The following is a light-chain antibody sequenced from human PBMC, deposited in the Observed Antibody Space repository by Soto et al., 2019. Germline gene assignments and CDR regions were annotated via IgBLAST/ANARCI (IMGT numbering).Light chain of an antibody. CDR1: SSNIGNNY. V-gene: IGLV1-51*01. J-gene: IGLJ3*02. Sequence: QSVLTQPPSVSAAPGQKVTISCSGSSSNIGNNYVCWYQQLPGTAPKLLIYDVSNRPSGVSNRFSGSKSGNTASLTISGLQTEDEGDYYCCSYAGSSTLVFGGGTKLTVL. CDR2: DVS. CDR3: CSYAGSSTLV.